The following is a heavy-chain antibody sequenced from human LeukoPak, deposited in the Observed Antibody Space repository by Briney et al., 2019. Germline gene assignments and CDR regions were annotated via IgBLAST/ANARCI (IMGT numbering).Heavy chain of an antibody. V-gene: IGHV1-18*01. Sequence: ASVKVSCKASGYTFTSYGISWVRQAPGQGLEWMGWISAYNGNTNYAQKLQGRVTMTTDTSTSTAYMELRSLRSDDTAVYYCARDVGRYCSSTSCSGYMDVWGKGTTVTVSS. CDR1: GYTFTSYG. CDR2: ISAYNGNT. J-gene: IGHJ6*03. D-gene: IGHD2-2*01. CDR3: ARDVGRYCSSTSCSGYMDV.